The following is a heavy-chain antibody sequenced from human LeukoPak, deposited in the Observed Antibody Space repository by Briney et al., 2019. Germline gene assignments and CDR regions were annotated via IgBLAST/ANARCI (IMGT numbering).Heavy chain of an antibody. J-gene: IGHJ5*02. D-gene: IGHD6-13*01. V-gene: IGHV4-34*01. CDR3: ARRYSSSWYGFPRVVDP. CDR2: INHSGST. CDR1: GGSFSGYY. Sequence: PSETLSLTCAGSGGSFSGYYWSWIRQPPGKGLEWIGEINHSGSTNYNPSLKSRVTISVDTSKNLFSLKLSSVTAADTAVYYCARRYSSSWYGFPRVVDPWGQGTLVTVSS.